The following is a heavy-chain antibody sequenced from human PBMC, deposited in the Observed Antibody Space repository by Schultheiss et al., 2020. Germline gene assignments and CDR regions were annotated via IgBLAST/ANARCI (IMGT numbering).Heavy chain of an antibody. CDR1: GFTFSSYS. D-gene: IGHD6-19*01. CDR3: ARDGSSGWYEVNWFDP. J-gene: IGHJ5*02. CDR2: ISSSSSTI. V-gene: IGHV3-48*02. Sequence: GGSLRLSCAASGFTFSSYSTNWVRQAPGKGLEWVSYISSSSSTIYYADSVKGRFTISRDNAKNSLYLQMNSLRDEDTAVYYCARDGSSGWYEVNWFDPWGQGTLVTFSS.